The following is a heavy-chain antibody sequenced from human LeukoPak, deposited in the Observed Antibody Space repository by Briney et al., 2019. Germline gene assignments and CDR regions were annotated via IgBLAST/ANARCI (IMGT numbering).Heavy chain of an antibody. CDR2: ISWNSGSI. D-gene: IGHD6-19*01. V-gene: IGHV3-9*03. J-gene: IGHJ3*02. Sequence: PGGSLRLSCAASGFTFDDYAMHWVRQAPGKGLEWVSGISWNSGSIGYADSVKGRFTISRDNAKNSLYLQMNSLRAEDMALYYCAKVTKQWLHDAFDIWGQGTMVTVSS. CDR1: GFTFDDYA. CDR3: AKVTKQWLHDAFDI.